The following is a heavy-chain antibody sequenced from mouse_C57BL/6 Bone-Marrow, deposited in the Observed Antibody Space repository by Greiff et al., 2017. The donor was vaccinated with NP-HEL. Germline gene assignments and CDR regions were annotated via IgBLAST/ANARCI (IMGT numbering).Heavy chain of an antibody. CDR3: ARRHYYGSSWFAY. V-gene: IGHV5-4*01. J-gene: IGHJ3*01. Sequence: EVHLVESGGGLVKPGGSLKLSCAASGFTFSSYAMSWVRQTPEKRLEWVATISDGGSYTYYPDNVKGRFTISRDNAKNNLYLQMSHLKSEDTAMYYCARRHYYGSSWFAYWGQGTLVTVSA. CDR1: GFTFSSYA. CDR2: ISDGGSYT. D-gene: IGHD1-1*01.